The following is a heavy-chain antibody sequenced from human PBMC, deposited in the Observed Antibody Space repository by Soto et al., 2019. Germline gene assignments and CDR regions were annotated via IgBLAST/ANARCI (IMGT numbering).Heavy chain of an antibody. CDR2: FYWNDDK. CDR3: AHMHDYDYYGMEV. CDR1: GFSLSTSGVG. D-gene: IGHD3-3*01. J-gene: IGHJ6*02. V-gene: IGHV2-5*01. Sequence: QTTLKESGPTLVKPTPTLTLTCTFSGFSLSTSGVGVGWFRQPPGQQLEGLALFYWNDDKRHSPSLKSRLHITKHTHKNQVHLTKANMDSVDTGTYYCAHMHDYDYYGMEVWGQGTTVIVFS.